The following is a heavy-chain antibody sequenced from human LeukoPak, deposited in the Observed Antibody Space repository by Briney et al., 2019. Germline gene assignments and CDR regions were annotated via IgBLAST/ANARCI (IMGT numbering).Heavy chain of an antibody. Sequence: SETLSLTCTVSGYSISSGYYWGWIRQPPGKGLEWIGSIYHSGSTYYNPSLKSRVTISVDTSKNQFSLKLSSVTAADTAVYYCARDPYSYYGSGSYSSYWGQGTLVTVSS. J-gene: IGHJ4*02. CDR3: ARDPYSYYGSGSYSSY. CDR1: GYSISSGYY. D-gene: IGHD3-10*01. V-gene: IGHV4-38-2*02. CDR2: IYHSGST.